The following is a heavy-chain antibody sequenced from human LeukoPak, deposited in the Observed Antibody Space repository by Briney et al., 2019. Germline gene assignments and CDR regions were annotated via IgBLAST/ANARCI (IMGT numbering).Heavy chain of an antibody. CDR3: ARVIRQTQQLVRYFDY. V-gene: IGHV3-21*01. CDR2: ISSSSSYI. Sequence: PGGSLRLSCAASGFTFSSYSMNWVRRAPGKGLEWVSSISSSSSYIYYADSVKGRFTISRDNAKNSLYLQMNSLRAEDTAVYYCARVIRQTQQLVRYFDYWGQGTLVTVSS. CDR1: GFTFSSYS. D-gene: IGHD6-13*01. J-gene: IGHJ4*02.